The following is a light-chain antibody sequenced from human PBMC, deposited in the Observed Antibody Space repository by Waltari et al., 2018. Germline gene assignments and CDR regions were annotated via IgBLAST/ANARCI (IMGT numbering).Light chain of an antibody. V-gene: IGKV3-11*01. CDR1: QSVSSY. J-gene: IGKJ4*01. CDR2: DAS. Sequence: DIVLTQSPATLTLSPCARSTLSCRASQSVSSYLAWYQQKPGQAPRLLIYDASNRATGIPARFSGSGSGTDFTLTISSLEPEDFAVYYCQQRSNWPPLTFGGGTKVEIK. CDR3: QQRSNWPPLT.